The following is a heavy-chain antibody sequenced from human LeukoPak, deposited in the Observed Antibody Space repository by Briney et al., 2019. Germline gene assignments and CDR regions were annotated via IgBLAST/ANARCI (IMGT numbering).Heavy chain of an antibody. Sequence: HGESLKISCQTSGYTFSNFWIIWVRQKPGKVLEWMGIIYPGDSTTTYSPSFHGQVTISADKSISTAYLQWSSLKASDTAIYYCARRNLEWDEGAFDLWGQGTLVTVSS. CDR1: GYTFSNFW. CDR3: ARRNLEWDEGAFDL. V-gene: IGHV5-51*01. J-gene: IGHJ3*01. D-gene: IGHD3-3*01. CDR2: IYPGDSTT.